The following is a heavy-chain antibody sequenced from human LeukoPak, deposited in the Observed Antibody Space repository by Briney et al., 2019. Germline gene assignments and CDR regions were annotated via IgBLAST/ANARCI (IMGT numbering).Heavy chain of an antibody. Sequence: GGSLRLSCAASGFTFSDYGMNWVRQTPGKGLEWVSAIGGRGGSAYYADSVKGRFTISRDNSKNTLYLQMNSLRAEDTAVYYCAKDAGGKRGDYVDYWGQGTLVTVSS. CDR3: AKDAGGKRGDYVDY. J-gene: IGHJ4*02. CDR1: GFTFSDYG. CDR2: IGGRGGSA. V-gene: IGHV3-23*01. D-gene: IGHD1-1*01.